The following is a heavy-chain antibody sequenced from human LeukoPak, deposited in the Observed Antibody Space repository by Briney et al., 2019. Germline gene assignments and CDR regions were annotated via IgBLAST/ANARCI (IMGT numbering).Heavy chain of an antibody. V-gene: IGHV3-21*01. CDR1: GFTFSSYS. CDR2: ISGSSSYI. Sequence: GGSLRLSCAASGFTFSSYSMNWVRQAPGKGLEWVSSISGSSSYIYYGDSVKGRCTISRDNSKNTLYLQMNSLRAEETAEYYCARARKSGGITMIRGVKDRGWFDPWGQGTLVTVSS. D-gene: IGHD3-10*01. J-gene: IGHJ5*02. CDR3: ARARKSGGITMIRGVKDRGWFDP.